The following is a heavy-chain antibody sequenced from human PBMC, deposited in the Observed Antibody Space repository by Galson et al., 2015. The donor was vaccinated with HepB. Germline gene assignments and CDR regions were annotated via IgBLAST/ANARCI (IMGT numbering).Heavy chain of an antibody. J-gene: IGHJ4*02. CDR3: AKALYDILTGPFDY. Sequence: SLRLSCAASGFTFSSYGMHWVRQAPGKGLEWVAFTSHDGSNKFYGDSVKGRLTISRDNSKNTLYLQMNSLRADDTAVYYCAKALYDILTGPFDYWGQGALVTVSS. V-gene: IGHV3-30*18. D-gene: IGHD3-9*01. CDR2: TSHDGSNK. CDR1: GFTFSSYG.